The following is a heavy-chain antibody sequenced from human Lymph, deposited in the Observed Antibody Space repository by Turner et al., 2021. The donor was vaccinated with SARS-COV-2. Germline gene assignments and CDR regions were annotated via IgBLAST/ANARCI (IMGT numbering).Heavy chain of an antibody. CDR1: GFTFSTDG. CDR3: AKEGEWEFYGGGLDV. J-gene: IGHJ6*02. V-gene: IGHV3-30*18. Sequence: QVQLVESGGGVVQPGRSLRLSCAASGFTFSTDGMHWVRQAPGKGLEWVAVISYDGSNKYYADSVKGRFTISRDNSKNTLHLQMNSLRAEDTAVYYCAKEGEWEFYGGGLDVWGQGTTVTVSS. CDR2: ISYDGSNK. D-gene: IGHD1-26*01.